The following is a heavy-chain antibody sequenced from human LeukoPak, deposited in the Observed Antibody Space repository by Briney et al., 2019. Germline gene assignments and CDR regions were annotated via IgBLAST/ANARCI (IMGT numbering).Heavy chain of an antibody. CDR2: INPNSGGT. D-gene: IGHD3-9*01. V-gene: IGHV1-2*04. Sequence: ASVKVSCKASGYTFTGYYMHWVRQAPGQGLEWMGWINPNSGGTNYAQKFQGWVTMTRDTSISTAYMELSRLRSDDTAVYYCARERSPRYWYYDILTGSSPGYIPNSYGMDVWGEGTTVTVSS. CDR1: GYTFTGYY. CDR3: ARERSPRYWYYDILTGSSPGYIPNSYGMDV. J-gene: IGHJ6*04.